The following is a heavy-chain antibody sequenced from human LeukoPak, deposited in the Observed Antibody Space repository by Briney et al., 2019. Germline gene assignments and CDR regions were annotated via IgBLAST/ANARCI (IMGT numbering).Heavy chain of an antibody. CDR1: RGSISSYY. Sequence: SETLSLTCTVSRGSISSYYWSWIRQPPGKGLEWIGYIYYSGSTNYNPSLKSRVTVSVDTSKNQFSLKLSSVTAADTAVYYCARLGYDSSGYYYLPDYWGQGTLVTVSS. CDR2: IYYSGST. D-gene: IGHD3-22*01. CDR3: ARLGYDSSGYYYLPDY. V-gene: IGHV4-59*08. J-gene: IGHJ4*02.